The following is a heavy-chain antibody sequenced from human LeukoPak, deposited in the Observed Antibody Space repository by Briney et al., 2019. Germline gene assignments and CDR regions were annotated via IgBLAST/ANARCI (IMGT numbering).Heavy chain of an antibody. CDR2: ISSSSSYI. V-gene: IGHV3-21*01. D-gene: IGHD3-3*01. CDR1: GFTFSSYS. J-gene: IGHJ6*03. Sequence: PGGSLRLSCAASGFTFSSYSMNWVRQAPGKGLEWVSSISSSSSYIYYADSVKGRFTISRDNAKNSLYLQMNSLRAEDTAVYYCARGLDFRSGYYYYYMDVWGKGTTVTVSS. CDR3: ARGLDFRSGYYYYYMDV.